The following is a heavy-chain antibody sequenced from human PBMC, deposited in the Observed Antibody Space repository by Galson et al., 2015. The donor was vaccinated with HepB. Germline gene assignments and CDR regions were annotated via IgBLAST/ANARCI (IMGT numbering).Heavy chain of an antibody. V-gene: IGHV3-66*01. CDR1: GFIVSSHY. J-gene: IGHJ6*02. D-gene: IGHD2/OR15-2a*01. CDR2: IFGGDST. CDR3: ARGLGTRFSNSWYFCDGMDV. Sequence: SLRLSCAASGFIVSSHYMTWVRQTPGRGLEWVSVIFGGDSTYYADSVKGRFTISRDNSKNTVYLQMNSLGAGDSALYYCARGLGTRFSNSWYFCDGMDVWGQGATVIVSS.